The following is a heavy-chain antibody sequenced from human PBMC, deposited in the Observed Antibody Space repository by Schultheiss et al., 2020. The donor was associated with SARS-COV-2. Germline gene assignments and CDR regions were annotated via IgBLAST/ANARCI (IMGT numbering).Heavy chain of an antibody. V-gene: IGHV4-34*01. CDR3: ASRPTTVTTWYYYGMDV. D-gene: IGHD4-17*01. CDR2: INHSGST. J-gene: IGHJ6*02. Sequence: SQTLSLTCTVSGGSISSYYWSWIRQPPGKGLEWIGEINHSGSTNYNPSLKSRVTISVDTSKNQFSLKLSSVTAADTAVYYCASRPTTVTTWYYYGMDVWGQGTTVTVSS. CDR1: GGSISSYY.